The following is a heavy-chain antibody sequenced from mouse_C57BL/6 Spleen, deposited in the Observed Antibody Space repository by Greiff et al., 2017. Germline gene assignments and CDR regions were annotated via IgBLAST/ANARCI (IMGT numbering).Heavy chain of an antibody. J-gene: IGHJ2*01. CDR3: ARDYYGSSPYYFDY. V-gene: IGHV5-4*01. Sequence: VQGVESGGGLVKPGGSLKLSCAASGFTFSSYAMSWVRQTPEKRLEWVATISDGGSYTYYPDNVKGRFTISRDNAKNNLYLQMSHLKSEDTAMYYCARDYYGSSPYYFDYWGQGTTLTVSS. CDR2: ISDGGSYT. D-gene: IGHD1-1*01. CDR1: GFTFSSYA.